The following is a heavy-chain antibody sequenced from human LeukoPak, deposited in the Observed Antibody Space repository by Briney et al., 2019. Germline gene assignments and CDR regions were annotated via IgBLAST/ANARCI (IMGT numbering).Heavy chain of an antibody. J-gene: IGHJ4*02. CDR2: IYFSGST. Sequence: SQTLSLTCTVSGGSISSDDYFWSWLRQPPGKGLEWIGYIYFSGSTYYNPSLKSRVTISVDTSKNQFSLKLSSVTAADTAVYYCARYYDILTGYFDFWGQGTLVTVSS. CDR3: ARYYDILTGYFDF. D-gene: IGHD3-9*01. V-gene: IGHV4-30-4*01. CDR1: GGSISSDDYF.